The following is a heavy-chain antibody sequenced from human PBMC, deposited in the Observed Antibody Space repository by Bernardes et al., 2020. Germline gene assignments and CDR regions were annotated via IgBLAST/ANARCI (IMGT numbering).Heavy chain of an antibody. Sequence: ASVKVSCKASGYTFTGYYMHWVRQAPGQGLEWMGWINPNSGGTNYAQKFQGWVTMTRDTSISTAYMELSRLRSDDTAVYYCARSSSWYGLGDAFDIWGQGTMVTVSS. CDR2: INPNSGGT. CDR3: ARSSSWYGLGDAFDI. J-gene: IGHJ3*02. CDR1: GYTFTGYY. D-gene: IGHD6-13*01. V-gene: IGHV1-2*04.